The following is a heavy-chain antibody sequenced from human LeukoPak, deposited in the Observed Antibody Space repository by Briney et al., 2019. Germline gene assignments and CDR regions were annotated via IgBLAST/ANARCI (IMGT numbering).Heavy chain of an antibody. V-gene: IGHV3-21*01. CDR1: GFTFSSYT. CDR2: FSRSGPYI. CDR3: ARVSAAMPHWHFDL. Sequence: GGSPRLSCAASGFTFSSYTMNWVRQAPGKGLEWVSSFSRSGPYIYYADSVKGRFTISRDNAKNSLYLQMNSLRAEDTAVYYCARVSAAMPHWHFDLWGRGTLVTVSS. D-gene: IGHD2-2*01. J-gene: IGHJ2*01.